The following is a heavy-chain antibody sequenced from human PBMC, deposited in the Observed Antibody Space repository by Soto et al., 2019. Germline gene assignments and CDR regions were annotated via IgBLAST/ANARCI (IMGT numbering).Heavy chain of an antibody. V-gene: IGHV3-30*18. CDR2: ISYDGSNK. D-gene: IGHD6-13*01. CDR3: AKDRSSSWDFDY. J-gene: IGHJ4*02. CDR1: GFTFSSYG. Sequence: QVQLVESGGGVVQPGRSLRLSCAASGFTFSSYGMHWVRQAPGKGLEWVAVISYDGSNKYYADSVKGRFTISRDNSKNTLYLQMNSLRAEDRAVYYCAKDRSSSWDFDYWGQGTLVTVSS.